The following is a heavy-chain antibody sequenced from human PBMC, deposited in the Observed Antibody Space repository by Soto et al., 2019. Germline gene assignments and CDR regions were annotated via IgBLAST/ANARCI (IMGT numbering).Heavy chain of an antibody. Sequence: SETLSLTCTVSGGSMSSYYWTWLRQSPGRGLEWIGYISYSGSTYYNPSLKSRVTISADTSKNQFSLRMNSMIAADTAVYYCAKDEGGIFDSWGQGTLVTVSS. J-gene: IGHJ4*01. CDR3: AKDEGGIFDS. D-gene: IGHD3-16*01. CDR1: GGSMSSYY. V-gene: IGHV4-59*01. CDR2: ISYSGST.